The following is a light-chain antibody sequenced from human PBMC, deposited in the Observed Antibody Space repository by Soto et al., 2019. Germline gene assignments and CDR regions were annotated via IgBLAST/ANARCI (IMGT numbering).Light chain of an antibody. J-gene: IGLJ1*01. CDR2: KGS. V-gene: IGLV3-25*02. CDR3: QSADSSGTFV. Sequence: SYALTAPPSLSVSPGQTGRITCSGDALPKRHAYWYQQRPGQAPVLVIYKGSERPSGIPERFSGSSSGTTVTLTISGVQAEDEADYYCQSADSSGTFVFGTGTKVTAL. CDR1: ALPKRH.